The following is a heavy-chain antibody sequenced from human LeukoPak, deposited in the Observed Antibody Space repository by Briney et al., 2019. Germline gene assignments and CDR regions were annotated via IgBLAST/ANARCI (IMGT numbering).Heavy chain of an antibody. CDR2: IYHSGST. J-gene: IGHJ4*02. CDR1: GGSISSYY. Sequence: SETLSLTCTVSGGSISSYYWSWIRQPPGKGLEWIGYIYHSGSTNYNPALKSRVTISVDTSKNQFSLELSSVTAADTAVYYCARGARGYSYGWGQGTLVTVSS. V-gene: IGHV4-59*01. D-gene: IGHD5-18*01. CDR3: ARGARGYSYG.